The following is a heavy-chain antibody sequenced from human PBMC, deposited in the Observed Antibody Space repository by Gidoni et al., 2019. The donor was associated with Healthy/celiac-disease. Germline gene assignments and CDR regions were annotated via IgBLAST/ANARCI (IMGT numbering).Heavy chain of an antibody. CDR1: GFTFGDYA. J-gene: IGHJ5*02. CDR2: IRRKAYGGTT. Sequence: EVQLVESGGGLVQPGRSLILSCTASGFTFGDYAMSWFRQAPGKGLEWVGFIRRKAYGGTTEYAASVKGRFTISRDDSKSIAYLQMNSLKTEDTAVYYCTRVMGCGGDCSGGWFDPWGQGTLVTVSS. CDR3: TRVMGCGGDCSGGWFDP. V-gene: IGHV3-49*03. D-gene: IGHD2-21*02.